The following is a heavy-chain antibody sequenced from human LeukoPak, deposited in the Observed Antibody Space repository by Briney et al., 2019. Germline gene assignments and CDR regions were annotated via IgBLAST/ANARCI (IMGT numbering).Heavy chain of an antibody. V-gene: IGHV4-4*08. Sequence: SGTLSLTCSRSGDALSTYYWNWVRQTPGKGLEWIGHVTYETTAYNPSLKSRVTISLDTSKNEFSLQLRSVTAADTAVYFCARDQRHSYGKYFDPWSQGILVSVSS. CDR1: GDALSTYY. CDR2: VTYETT. J-gene: IGHJ4*02. CDR3: ARDQRHSYGKYFDP. D-gene: IGHD5-18*01.